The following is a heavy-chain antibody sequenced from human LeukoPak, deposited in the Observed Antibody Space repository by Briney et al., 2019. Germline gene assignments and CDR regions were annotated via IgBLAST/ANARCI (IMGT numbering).Heavy chain of an antibody. J-gene: IGHJ4*02. V-gene: IGHV3-23*01. CDR2: FTGRGDST. Sequence: GGSPRLSPAPSVYTLSIYVTCCGSPAPGRGLEWVSPFTGRGDSTYYADSVKGRFTISRDNSKNTLYLQMNSLRAEDTAVYYCAKRGPAGAGKSPDYFEYWGQGTLVTVPS. CDR3: AKRGPAGAGKSPDYFEY. D-gene: IGHD6-19*01. CDR1: VYTLSIYV.